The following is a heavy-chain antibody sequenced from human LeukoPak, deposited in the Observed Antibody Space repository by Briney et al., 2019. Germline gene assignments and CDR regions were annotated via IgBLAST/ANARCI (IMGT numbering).Heavy chain of an antibody. CDR2: IYPGDSDT. Sequence: GESLKISWKGSGYSFTTYWIAWVRQMPGKGLEWMGIIYPGDSDTRYSPSFQGQVTLSADKSISAAYLQWSSLQASDTAMYYCARRYDFWSGSAFDPWGQGTLVTVSS. CDR3: ARRYDFWSGSAFDP. D-gene: IGHD3-3*01. V-gene: IGHV5-51*01. CDR1: GYSFTTYW. J-gene: IGHJ5*02.